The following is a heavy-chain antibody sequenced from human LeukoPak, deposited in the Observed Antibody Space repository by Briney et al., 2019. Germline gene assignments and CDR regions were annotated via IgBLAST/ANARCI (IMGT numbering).Heavy chain of an antibody. V-gene: IGHV4-59*01. CDR1: GGSISSYY. CDR3: AAVRGNYFDY. Sequence: PSETLSLTCTVSGGSISSYYWSWIRQPPGKGLEWIGYIYYSGSTNYNPSLKSRVTISVDTSKNQFSLKLSSVTAADTAVYYCAAVRGNYFDYWGQGTLVTVSS. J-gene: IGHJ4*02. CDR2: IYYSGST. D-gene: IGHD3-10*01.